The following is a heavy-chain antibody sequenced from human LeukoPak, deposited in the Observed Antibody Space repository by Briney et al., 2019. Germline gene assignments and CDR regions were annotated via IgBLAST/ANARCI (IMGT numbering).Heavy chain of an antibody. CDR2: IYYSGST. J-gene: IGHJ5*02. V-gene: IGHV4-59*01. D-gene: IGHD3-3*01. Sequence: SETLSLTCTVSGGSISSYYWSWIRQPPGKGLEWIGYIYYSGSTNYNPSLKSRVTISVDTSKNQFSLKLSSVTAADTAVYYCAKTITIFGVATWFDPWGQGTLVTVSS. CDR3: AKTITIFGVATWFDP. CDR1: GGSISSYY.